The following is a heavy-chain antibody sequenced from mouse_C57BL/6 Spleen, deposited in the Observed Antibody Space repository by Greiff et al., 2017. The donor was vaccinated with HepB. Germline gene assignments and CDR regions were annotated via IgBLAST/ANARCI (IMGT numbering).Heavy chain of an antibody. V-gene: IGHV1-81*01. Sequence: VQLVESGAELARPGASVKLSCKASGYTFTSYGISWVKQRTGQGLEWIGEIYPRSGNTYYNEKFKGKATLTADKSSSTAYMELRSLTSEDSAVYFCARYGKGYFDVWGTGTTVTVSS. CDR3: ARYGKGYFDV. D-gene: IGHD1-1*02. CDR2: IYPRSGNT. CDR1: GYTFTSYG. J-gene: IGHJ1*03.